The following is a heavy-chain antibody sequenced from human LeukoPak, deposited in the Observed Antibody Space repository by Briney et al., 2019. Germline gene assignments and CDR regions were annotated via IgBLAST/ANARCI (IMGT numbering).Heavy chain of an antibody. CDR3: AREGGRIQLWSETDY. V-gene: IGHV4-34*01. J-gene: IGHJ4*02. Sequence: SETLSLTCAVYGGSFSGYYWSWIRQPPGKGLGWIGEINHSGSTNYNPSLKSRVTISVDTSKNQFSLKLSSVTAADTAVYYCAREGGRIQLWSETDYWGQGTLVTVSS. D-gene: IGHD5-18*01. CDR2: INHSGST. CDR1: GGSFSGYY.